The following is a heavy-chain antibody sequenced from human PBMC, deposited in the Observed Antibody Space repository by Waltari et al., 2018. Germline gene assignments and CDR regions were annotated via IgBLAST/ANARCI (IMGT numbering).Heavy chain of an antibody. V-gene: IGHV3-74*01. J-gene: IGHJ2*01. CDR3: ARGARRTTVTTGWWYFDL. CDR2: SNSDGSST. D-gene: IGHD4-17*01. CDR1: GFTYSLYW. Sequence: EVQLVESGGGLVQPGGSLRLSCAASGFTYSLYWMHWVRQVPGKGLVWVSRSNSDGSSTSYADSVKGRFTIYKDNAKNTVYLQMNSLRVDDTAIYYCARGARRTTVTTGWWYFDLWGRGTLVTVSS.